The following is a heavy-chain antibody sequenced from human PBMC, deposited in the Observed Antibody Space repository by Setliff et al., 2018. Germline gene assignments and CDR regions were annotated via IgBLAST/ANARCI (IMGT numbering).Heavy chain of an antibody. CDR3: ARGRYYGSGSYSL. J-gene: IGHJ4*02. CDR1: GGSFSGYF. CDR2: VNDSGSA. D-gene: IGHD3-10*01. V-gene: IGHV4-34*01. Sequence: SETLSLTCAVFGGSFSGYFWAWIRQSPGKGLEWIGDVNDSGSANYKPSLKSRLTISRDTSKNQLPLNLSSVTAADTAVYYCARGRYYGSGSYSLWGQGTLVTVSS.